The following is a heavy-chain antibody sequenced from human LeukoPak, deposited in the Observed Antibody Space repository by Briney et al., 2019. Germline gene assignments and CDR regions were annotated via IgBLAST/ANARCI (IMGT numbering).Heavy chain of an antibody. V-gene: IGHV4-34*01. CDR1: GGSFSGYY. CDR3: ARSYCYVPGFAY. J-gene: IGHJ4*02. Sequence: SETLSLTCAVYGGSFSGYYWSWIRQPPGKGLEWIGEINHSGSTNYNPSLKSRVTISVDTSKNQFSLKLSSVTAADTAVYYCARSYCYVPGFAYWGQGTLVTVSS. CDR2: INHSGST. D-gene: IGHD3-10*02.